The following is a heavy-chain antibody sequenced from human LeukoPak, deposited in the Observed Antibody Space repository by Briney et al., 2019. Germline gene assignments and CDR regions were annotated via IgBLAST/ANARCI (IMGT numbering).Heavy chain of an antibody. V-gene: IGHV4-38-2*02. CDR2: IYHSGST. CDR3: ARASGWQGGRFDY. D-gene: IGHD6-19*01. CDR1: SYSISSGYY. Sequence: SETLSLTCTVSSYSISSGYYWGWIRQPPGKGLEWIGSIYHSGSTYYNPSLKSRVTISVDTSKNQFSLKLSSVTAADTAVYYCARASGWQGGRFDYWGQGTLVTVSS. J-gene: IGHJ4*02.